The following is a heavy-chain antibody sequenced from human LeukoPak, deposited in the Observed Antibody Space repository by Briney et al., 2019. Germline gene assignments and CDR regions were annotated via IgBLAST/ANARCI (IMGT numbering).Heavy chain of an antibody. CDR3: ARDPVYYDSSGYNDAFDI. CDR1: VYTFTGYY. D-gene: IGHD3-22*01. J-gene: IGHJ3*02. CDR2: INPNSGGT. Sequence: ASVKVSCKASVYTFTGYYMHWVRQAPGQGPEWMGRINPNSGGTNYAQKFQGRVTMTRDTSISTAHMELSRLRSDDTAVYYCARDPVYYDSSGYNDAFDIWGQGTMVTVSS. V-gene: IGHV1-2*06.